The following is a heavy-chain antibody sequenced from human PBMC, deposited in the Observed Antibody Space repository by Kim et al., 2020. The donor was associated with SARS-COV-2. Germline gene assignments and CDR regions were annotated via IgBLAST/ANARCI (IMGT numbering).Heavy chain of an antibody. J-gene: IGHJ4*02. V-gene: IGHV4-34*01. CDR3: AMTNVDTAMNSP. Sequence: SETLSLTCAVYGGSFSGYYWSWIRQPPGKGLEWIGEINHSGSTNYNPSLKSRVTISVDTSKNQFSLKLSSVTAADTAVYYCAMTNVDTAMNSPWGQGTLVTVSS. CDR1: GGSFSGYY. D-gene: IGHD5-18*01. CDR2: INHSGST.